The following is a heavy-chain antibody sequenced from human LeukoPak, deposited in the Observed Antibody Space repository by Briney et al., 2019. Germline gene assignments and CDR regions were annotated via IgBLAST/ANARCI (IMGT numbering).Heavy chain of an antibody. D-gene: IGHD3-9*01. CDR2: ISRNSGSI. CDR3: AKDNYDILTGYFDY. V-gene: IGHV3-9*03. Sequence: GRSLRLSCAASGFTFDDYAMHWVRQAPGKGLEWVSGISRNSGSIGYADSVKGRFTISRDNAKNSLYLQMNSLRAEDMALYYCAKDNYDILTGYFDYWGQGTLVTVSS. J-gene: IGHJ4*02. CDR1: GFTFDDYA.